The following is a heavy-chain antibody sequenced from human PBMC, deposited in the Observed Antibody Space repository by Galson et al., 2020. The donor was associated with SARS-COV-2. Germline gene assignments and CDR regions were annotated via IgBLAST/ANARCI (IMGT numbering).Heavy chain of an antibody. D-gene: IGHD1-1*01. J-gene: IGHJ3*01. CDR2: INHGGSP. Sequence: SETLSLTCGVYGGSFSGHYWNWIRQSPGKGLEWIGEINHGGSPSYNPSLKSRVDISFDTSKSQFSLKLNSLTAADTAIYYCARGGPNVPGARDAFDLWGQGTVVIVSS. CDR3: ARGGPNVPGARDAFDL. V-gene: IGHV4-34*01. CDR1: GGSFSGHY.